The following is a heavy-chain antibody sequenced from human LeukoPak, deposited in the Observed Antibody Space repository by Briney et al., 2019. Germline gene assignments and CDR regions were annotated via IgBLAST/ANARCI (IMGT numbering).Heavy chain of an antibody. CDR1: GFTFSSYW. CDR2: INSDGSST. D-gene: IGHD3-22*01. Sequence: PGGSLRLSCAASGFTFSSYWMHWVRQAPGKGLVWVARINSDGSSTSYADSVKGTLPTSRDNAKHPLYLQMNSLRAEETAVYYCARGTYYYDSSGYYSDYYYGMDVWGQGTTVPVSS. CDR3: ARGTYYYDSSGYYSDYYYGMDV. V-gene: IGHV3-74*01. J-gene: IGHJ6*02.